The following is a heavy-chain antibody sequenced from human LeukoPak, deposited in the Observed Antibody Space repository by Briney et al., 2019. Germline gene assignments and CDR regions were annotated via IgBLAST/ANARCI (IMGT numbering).Heavy chain of an antibody. J-gene: IGHJ4*02. CDR2: IYYSGDT. CDR3: ARTRYYYNSRSYGAPYYFDY. V-gene: IGHV4-59*01. D-gene: IGHD3-10*01. Sequence: KASETLSLTCSVSGGSITGYSWSWIRQPPGKGLEWIGYIYYSGDTSYNPSLQNRVSVSVDTSKNQFSLKLKSVTAADTAVYYCARTRYYYNSRSYGAPYYFDYWGQGTLVTVSS. CDR1: GGSITGYS.